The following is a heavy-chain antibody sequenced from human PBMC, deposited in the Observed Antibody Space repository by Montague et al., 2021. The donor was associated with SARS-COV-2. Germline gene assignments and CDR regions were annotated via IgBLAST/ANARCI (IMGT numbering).Heavy chain of an antibody. J-gene: IGHJ5*02. CDR2: IYYSGNTYT. D-gene: IGHD3-22*01. V-gene: IGHV4-61*08. CDR3: AREYFDSSGLVWIDP. Sequence: SETLSLTCAVSGDSVSSGAYYWSWIRQPPGKGLEWIAYIYYSGNTYTKYNPSLESRVSISVDTSKNQFSLKLTSGSAADTAVYHCAREYFDSSGLVWIDPWGQGTLVIVPS. CDR1: GDSVSSGAYY.